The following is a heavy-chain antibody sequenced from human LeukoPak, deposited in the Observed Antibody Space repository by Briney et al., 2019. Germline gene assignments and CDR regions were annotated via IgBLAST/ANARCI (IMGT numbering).Heavy chain of an antibody. J-gene: IGHJ4*02. Sequence: ASVKVSCKTSEYTFTDYYIHWVRLAPGQGLEWVGWTNANNGGTNYAQKFQGRVTLTRDTSISTAYMELSSLRSEDTAVYYCARGGTMIVVAVPFDYWGQGTLVTVSS. V-gene: IGHV1-2*02. D-gene: IGHD3-22*01. CDR2: TNANNGGT. CDR1: EYTFTDYY. CDR3: ARGGTMIVVAVPFDY.